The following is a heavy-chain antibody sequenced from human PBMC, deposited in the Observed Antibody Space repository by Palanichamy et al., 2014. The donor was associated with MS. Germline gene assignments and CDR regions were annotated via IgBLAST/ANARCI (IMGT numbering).Heavy chain of an antibody. V-gene: IGHV4-30-4*01. J-gene: IGHJ2*01. Sequence: QVQLQESGPGLVKPSQTLSLTCTVSGGSINNGDNYWSWIRQPPGKGLEWIGYIYYSGSTFYNPSLKSRVTMSVDTSKNQFSLKLSSVTAADTAVYYCVKGKKRAYYYFDLWGRGTLVTVSS. CDR2: IYYSGST. CDR1: GGSINNGDNY. CDR3: VKGKKRAYYYFDL. D-gene: IGHD1-26*01.